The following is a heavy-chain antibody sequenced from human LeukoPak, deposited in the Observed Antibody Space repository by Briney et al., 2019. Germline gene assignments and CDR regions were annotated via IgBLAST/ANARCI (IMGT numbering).Heavy chain of an antibody. D-gene: IGHD3-16*02. Sequence: TGGALRLSCAASGFTFGVYTMSWVREAPGKGLQWVSISTSGREYMFYEASLKGRFTISRDDRKKSLYLHINSLRAEDTAVYCCARGSIFGVVIANDYWGQGTVVTVSS. CDR2: STSGREYM. J-gene: IGHJ4*02. CDR1: GFTFGVYT. V-gene: IGHV3-21*01. CDR3: ARGSIFGVVIANDY.